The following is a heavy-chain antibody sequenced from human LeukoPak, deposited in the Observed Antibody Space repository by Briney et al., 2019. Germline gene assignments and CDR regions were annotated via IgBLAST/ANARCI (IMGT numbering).Heavy chain of an antibody. J-gene: IGHJ5*02. CDR3: TRGSIAAPVVFRRGDWFDP. CDR2: INHSGST. Sequence: SETLSLTCAVSGGSFSGYYWSWIRQPLGKGLEWIGEINHSGSTNYNPSFKSGVTISVDTSKNKFSLKRSSVTAADTAVYYSTRGSIAAPVVFRRGDWFDPWGQGTLVTVSS. V-gene: IGHV4-34*01. D-gene: IGHD6-6*01. CDR1: GGSFSGYY.